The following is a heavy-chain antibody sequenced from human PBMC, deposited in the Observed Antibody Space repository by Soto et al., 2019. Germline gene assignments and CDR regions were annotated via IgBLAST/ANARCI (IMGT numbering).Heavy chain of an antibody. CDR1: GYTFTSYA. Sequence: QVQLVQSGAEVKKPGASVKVSCKASGYTFTSYAISWVRQAPGQGLEWMGWISAYNGNTNYAQKLQGRVPMTTDTSTSPAYMELRSLRSDATALYYSASDLPPVDYWGQGTLVTVSS. V-gene: IGHV1-18*01. J-gene: IGHJ4*02. CDR2: ISAYNGNT. CDR3: ASDLPPVDY.